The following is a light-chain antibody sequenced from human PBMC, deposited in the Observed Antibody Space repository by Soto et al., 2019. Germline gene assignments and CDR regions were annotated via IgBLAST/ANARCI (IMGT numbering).Light chain of an antibody. J-gene: IGKJ1*01. CDR1: QSVSSSY. CDR3: QQYGSSPGT. CDR2: GAS. Sequence: EIVLTQSPGTLSLSPGERATLSCRASQSVSSSYLAWYQQKPGQAPRPLIYGASSRATGIPDGFSGSGSGTDFTLTISRLEPEDFAVYYCQQYGSSPGTFGQGTKVDIK. V-gene: IGKV3-20*01.